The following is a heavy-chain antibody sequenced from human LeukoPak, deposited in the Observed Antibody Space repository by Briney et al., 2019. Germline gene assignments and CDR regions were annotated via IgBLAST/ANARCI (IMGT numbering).Heavy chain of an antibody. CDR1: GFTVSSNY. V-gene: IGHV3-53*01. CDR2: IYSGGST. J-gene: IGHJ5*02. CDR3: ARDRGYCSGGSCYTNWFDP. D-gene: IGHD2-15*01. Sequence: GGSLRLSCAASGFTVSSNYMSWVRQAPGKGLEWVAVIYSGGSTYYADSVKGRFTISRDNSKNTLYLQMNSLRAEDTAVYYCARDRGYCSGGSCYTNWFDPWGQGTLVTVSS.